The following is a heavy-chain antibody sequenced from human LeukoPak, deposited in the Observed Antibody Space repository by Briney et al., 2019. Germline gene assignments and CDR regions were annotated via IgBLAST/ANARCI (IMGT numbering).Heavy chain of an antibody. J-gene: IGHJ4*02. CDR2: IRYDGSNK. CDR3: AKDHYYDSSGYIDY. Sequence: PGGSLRLSCAASGFTFSSYAMHWVRQAPGKGLEWVAFIRYDGSNKYYADSVKGRFTISRDNSKNTLYLQMNSLRAEDTAVYYCAKDHYYDSSGYIDYWGQGTLVTVSS. CDR1: GFTFSSYA. V-gene: IGHV3-30*02. D-gene: IGHD3-22*01.